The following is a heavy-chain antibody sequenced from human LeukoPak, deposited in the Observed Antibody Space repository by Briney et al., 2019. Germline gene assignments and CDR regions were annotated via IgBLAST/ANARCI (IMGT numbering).Heavy chain of an antibody. CDR3: ARRLRQNLFDP. CDR2: IYYSGSS. Sequence: SGTLSLTCTVSGVSLSSDYWSWIRLPPGKGLEWIGYIYYSGSSNYNPSLKSRVTMSVGTSKNQFSLKLTSVTAADTAVYYCARRLRQNLFDPWGQGTLVTVSS. V-gene: IGHV4-59*08. J-gene: IGHJ5*02. CDR1: GVSLSSDY. D-gene: IGHD4-17*01.